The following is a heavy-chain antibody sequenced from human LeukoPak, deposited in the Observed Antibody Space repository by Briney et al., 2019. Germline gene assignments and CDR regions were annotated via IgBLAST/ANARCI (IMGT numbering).Heavy chain of an antibody. J-gene: IGHJ4*02. CDR3: ASYSGSLSFDY. Sequence: PGGSLRLSCAASGFTFSSYWMSWVRQAPGKGLEWVANINQDGSEKYYVDSVKGRFTISRDNAKNSLYLQMNSLRAEDTAVYYCASYSGSLSFDYWGQGTLVTVSS. D-gene: IGHD1-26*01. CDR2: INQDGSEK. V-gene: IGHV3-7*01. CDR1: GFTFSSYW.